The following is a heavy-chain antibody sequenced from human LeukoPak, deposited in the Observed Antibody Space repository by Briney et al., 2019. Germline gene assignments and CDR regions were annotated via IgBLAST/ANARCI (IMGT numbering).Heavy chain of an antibody. CDR3: ARAVEYNWFDP. Sequence: GASVKVSCKASGYTFTSYGINWVRQAPGQGLEWMGWISAYNGNTNYAQNLQGRVTMTTDTSTSTAYMELRSLRSDDTAVYYCARAVEYNWFDPWGQGTLVTVSS. CDR2: ISAYNGNT. V-gene: IGHV1-18*01. J-gene: IGHJ5*02. CDR1: GYTFTSYG.